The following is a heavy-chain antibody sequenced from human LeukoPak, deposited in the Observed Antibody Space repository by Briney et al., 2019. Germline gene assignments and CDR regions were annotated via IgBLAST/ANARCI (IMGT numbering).Heavy chain of an antibody. Sequence: GGSLRLSCAASGFTVSNKYMSWVRQAPGKGLEWVANIKQDGSEKYSVDSVKGRFTISRDNAKNSLYLEMNSLRAEDTAVYYCARDKESLDAFDIWGQGTVVTVSS. D-gene: IGHD5-24*01. CDR1: GFTVSNKY. CDR2: IKQDGSEK. CDR3: ARDKESLDAFDI. V-gene: IGHV3-7*05. J-gene: IGHJ3*02.